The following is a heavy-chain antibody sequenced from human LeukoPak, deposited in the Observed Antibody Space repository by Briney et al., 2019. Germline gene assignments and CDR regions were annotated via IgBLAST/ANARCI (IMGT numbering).Heavy chain of an antibody. CDR1: GFTFSSYG. CDR2: ISGSGGST. CDR3: AKGGSGSYYPGTIDY. V-gene: IGHV3-23*01. J-gene: IGHJ4*02. D-gene: IGHD1-26*01. Sequence: GGSLRLSCAASGFTFSSYGMSWVRQAPGKGLEWVSAISGSGGSTYYADSVKGRFTISRDNAKNSLYLQMNSLRAEDTALYYCAKGGSGSYYPGTIDYWGQGTLVTVSS.